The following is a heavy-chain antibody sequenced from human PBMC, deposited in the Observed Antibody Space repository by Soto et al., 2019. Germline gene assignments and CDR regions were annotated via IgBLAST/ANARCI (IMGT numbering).Heavy chain of an antibody. D-gene: IGHD1-26*01. CDR2: ITSRTYGATT. Sequence: VESRRLAYGGSGFPFKNAWMTWVRQAPGQGLEWIGRITSRTYGATTDYAAPVKGRFPISRDDSKNMVFLQMNSLKTEDTAVYYCATEAPPGKWDTGHFDHWGQGTLVTVSS. J-gene: IGHJ4*02. V-gene: IGHV3-15*01. CDR1: GFPFKNAW. CDR3: ATEAPPGKWDTGHFDH.